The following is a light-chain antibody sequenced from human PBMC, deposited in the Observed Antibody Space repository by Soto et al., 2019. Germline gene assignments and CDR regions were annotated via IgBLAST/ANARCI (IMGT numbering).Light chain of an antibody. Sequence: QSALTQPASVSGSPGQSITISCTGTSSDVGAYTFVSWYQQHPDKVPKLMIFDVSRRPSGVSDRFSGSKSGNTASLTISGLQPEDEADYYCSSYTSNSTHDFGSGTKHTVL. J-gene: IGLJ1*01. CDR2: DVS. CDR3: SSYTSNSTHD. V-gene: IGLV2-14*03. CDR1: SSDVGAYTF.